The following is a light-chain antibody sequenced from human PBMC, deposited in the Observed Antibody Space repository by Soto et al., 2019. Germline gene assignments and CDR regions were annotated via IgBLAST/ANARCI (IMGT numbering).Light chain of an antibody. CDR3: QQYNNWPYT. J-gene: IGKJ2*01. CDR2: GAS. Sequence: EIVMTQSPATLSVSPGEGATLSCRASQSVRSNLAWYRQKPGQVPSLLIYGASTRASGIPAKFSASGSGTEFALTISSLQSEDFAVYYCQQYNNWPYTFGQGTRLEIK. V-gene: IGKV3-15*01. CDR1: QSVRSN.